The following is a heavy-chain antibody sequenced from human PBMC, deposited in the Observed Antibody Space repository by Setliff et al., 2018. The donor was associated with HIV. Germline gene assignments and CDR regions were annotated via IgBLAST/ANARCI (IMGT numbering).Heavy chain of an antibody. CDR3: ALKGAYDILTGFPN. J-gene: IGHJ4*02. V-gene: IGHV1-3*01. CDR2: INAGNGNT. Sequence: ASVKVSCKASGYTFTSYAMHWVRQAPGQRLEWMGWINAGNGNTKYSQKFQGRVTIIADESTSTAYMELSSLRSEDTAVYYCALKGAYDILTGFPNWGQGTLVTVS. CDR1: GYTFTSYA. D-gene: IGHD3-9*01.